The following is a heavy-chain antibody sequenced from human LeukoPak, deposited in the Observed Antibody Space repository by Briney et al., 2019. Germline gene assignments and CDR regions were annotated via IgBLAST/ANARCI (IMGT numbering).Heavy chain of an antibody. J-gene: IGHJ5*02. Sequence: ASVKVSCKASGYTFTGYYMHWVRQAPGQGLEWMGWINPNSGGTNYAQKFQGRVTMTRDTSISTAYMELSRLKSDDTAVYYCARGRQIFGVVSNWFDPWGQGTLVTVSS. CDR2: INPNSGGT. V-gene: IGHV1-2*02. CDR1: GYTFTGYY. CDR3: ARGRQIFGVVSNWFDP. D-gene: IGHD3-3*01.